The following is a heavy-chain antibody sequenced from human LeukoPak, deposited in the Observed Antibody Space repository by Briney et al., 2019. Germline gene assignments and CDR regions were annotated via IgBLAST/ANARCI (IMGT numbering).Heavy chain of an antibody. J-gene: IGHJ4*02. V-gene: IGHV1-2*02. CDR3: ARDPPPVIVGGTTADY. Sequence: ASETVSCKASGYTFTGYYIHWVRQAPGQGLEWMGWSNPNSGGTNYAQKFQGRVTMTRDTSINTAYMEVPRLKSDDTAIYYCARDPPPVIVGGTTADYWGQGTLVTVSS. D-gene: IGHD1-26*01. CDR1: GYTFTGYY. CDR2: SNPNSGGT.